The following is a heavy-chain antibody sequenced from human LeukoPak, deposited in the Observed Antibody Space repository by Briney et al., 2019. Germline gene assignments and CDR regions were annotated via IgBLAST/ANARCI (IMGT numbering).Heavy chain of an antibody. V-gene: IGHV3-21*01. D-gene: IGHD3-10*01. CDR1: GFTFSSYG. CDR3: ARAGYYYGSGSYSVGVYYYYMDV. Sequence: GGSLRLSCAASGFTFSSYGMSWVRQAPGKGLEWVSSISSSSSYIYYADSVKGRLTISRDNAKNSLYLQMNSLRAEDTAVYYCARAGYYYGSGSYSVGVYYYYMDVWGKGTTVTISS. CDR2: ISSSSSYI. J-gene: IGHJ6*03.